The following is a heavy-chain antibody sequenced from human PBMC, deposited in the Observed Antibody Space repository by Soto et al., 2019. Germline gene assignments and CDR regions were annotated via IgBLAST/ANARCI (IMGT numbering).Heavy chain of an antibody. V-gene: IGHV4-39*01. Sequence: QLQLQESGPGLVKPSETLSLTCTVSGGSITSSSHHWGWIRQPPGKGLEWIGSVFYSGTTYYSLSLRSRVTISVDTSKNQFSLKLNSVTAADTAVSYCAREDSGAPDNWGQGILVTVSS. J-gene: IGHJ1*01. CDR3: AREDSGAPDN. D-gene: IGHD6-19*01. CDR1: GGSITSSSHH. CDR2: VFYSGTT.